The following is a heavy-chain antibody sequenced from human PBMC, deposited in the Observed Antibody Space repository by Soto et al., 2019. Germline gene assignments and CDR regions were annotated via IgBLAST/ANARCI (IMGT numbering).Heavy chain of an antibody. D-gene: IGHD3-22*01. Sequence: SDTLSLTCTVSGGSISSTNYWWSWIRQPPGKGLEWIGNIYHSGGTNYNPSLKSRVTISVDTSKNQFSLNLSSVTAADTAVYYCARDPSPYYYDSSGDYWGQGTQVTVSS. CDR1: GGSISSTNYW. CDR2: IYHSGGT. V-gene: IGHV4-30-4*02. CDR3: ARDPSPYYYDSSGDY. J-gene: IGHJ4*02.